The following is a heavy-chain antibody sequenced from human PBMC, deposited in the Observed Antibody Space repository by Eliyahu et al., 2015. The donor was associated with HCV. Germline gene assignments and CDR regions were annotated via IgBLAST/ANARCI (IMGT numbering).Heavy chain of an antibody. J-gene: IGHJ6*02. CDR3: ARDLAEYDYIWGSYRYLYYYYGMDV. CDR1: GFTFSSYS. V-gene: IGHV3-21*01. CDR2: ISSSSSYI. D-gene: IGHD3-16*02. Sequence: EVQLVESGGGLVKPGGSLRLSCAASGFTFSSYSMNWVRQAPGKGLEWVSSISSSSSYIYYADSVKGRFTISRDNAKNSLYLQMNSLRAEDTAVYYCARDLAEYDYIWGSYRYLYYYYGMDVWGQGTTVTVSS.